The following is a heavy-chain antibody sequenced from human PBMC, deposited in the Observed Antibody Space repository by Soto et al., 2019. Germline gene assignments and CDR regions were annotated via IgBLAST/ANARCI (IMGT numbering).Heavy chain of an antibody. CDR2: INPSGGST. CDR3: ARGGVLRYFDWSPPDAFDI. V-gene: IGHV1-46*03. Sequence: GASVKVSCKASGYTFTSYYMHWVRQAPGQGLEWMRIINPSGGSTSYAQKFQGRVTMTRDTSTSTVYMELSSLRSEDTAVYYCARGGVLRYFDWSPPDAFDIWGQGTMVTVSS. CDR1: GYTFTSYY. J-gene: IGHJ3*02. D-gene: IGHD3-9*01.